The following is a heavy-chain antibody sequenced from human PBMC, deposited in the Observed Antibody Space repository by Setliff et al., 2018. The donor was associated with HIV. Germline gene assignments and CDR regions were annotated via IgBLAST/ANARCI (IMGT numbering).Heavy chain of an antibody. V-gene: IGHV3-15*01. D-gene: IGHD1-26*01. CDR3: AKGGLYSGSPGRSYMDV. Sequence: AGGSLRLSCVVSGFTYSDGFTFSDVWMSWVRQAPGKGLEWVGRMKSISDSGRKDYAAPVNGRFAISRDDTRNTLFLEMHSLKIEDTGIYYCAKGGLYSGSPGRSYMDVWGKGTTVTVSS. J-gene: IGHJ6*03. CDR2: MKSISDSGRK. CDR1: GFTYSDGFTFSDVW.